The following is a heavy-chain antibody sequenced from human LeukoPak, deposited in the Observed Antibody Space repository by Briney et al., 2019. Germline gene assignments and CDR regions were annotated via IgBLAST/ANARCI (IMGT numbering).Heavy chain of an antibody. Sequence: GGSLRLSCAASGFTFSSYSMNWVRQAPGKGLEWVSSISSSSSYIYYAGSVKGRFTISRDNAKNSLYLQMNSLRAEDTALYYCARQYCSGGSCVLYYFDYWGQGTLVTVSS. J-gene: IGHJ4*02. D-gene: IGHD2-15*01. CDR2: ISSSSSYI. CDR3: ARQYCSGGSCVLYYFDY. CDR1: GFTFSSYS. V-gene: IGHV3-21*01.